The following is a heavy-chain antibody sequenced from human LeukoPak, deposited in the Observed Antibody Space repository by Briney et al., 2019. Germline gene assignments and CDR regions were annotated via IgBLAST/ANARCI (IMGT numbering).Heavy chain of an antibody. D-gene: IGHD6-13*01. CDR1: GGSISSNY. V-gene: IGHV4-59*01. CDR2: IYYSGST. CDR3: ARAVRSLGCSSSWGYMDV. Sequence: SETLSLTCTVSGGSISSNYWSWIRQPPGKGLEWIGYIYYSGSTNYNPSLKSRVAISLDTSKNQFSLKLSSVTAADTAVYYCARAVRSLGCSSSWGYMDVWGKGTTITVSS. J-gene: IGHJ6*03.